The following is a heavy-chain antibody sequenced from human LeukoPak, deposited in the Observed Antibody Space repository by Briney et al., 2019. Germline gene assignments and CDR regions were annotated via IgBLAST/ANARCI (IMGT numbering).Heavy chain of an antibody. V-gene: IGHV4-59*01. CDR1: GGSITTYY. D-gene: IGHD4-11*01. Sequence: PSETLSLTCNVSGGSITTYYWSWIRQPPGKGLEWIGYIYYSGSTKYNPSLRSRVTISADASKNQFSLKLSSLTAADTAVYYCARIYRWYFDLWGRGTLVTVSS. CDR3: ARIYRWYFDL. CDR2: IYYSGST. J-gene: IGHJ2*01.